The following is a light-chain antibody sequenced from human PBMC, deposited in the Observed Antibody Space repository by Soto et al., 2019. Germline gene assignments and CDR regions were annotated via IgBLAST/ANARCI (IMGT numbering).Light chain of an antibody. CDR1: QSVSTY. Sequence: DIVLTQSPATLSLSPVERATLSCRASQSVSTYVAWYQQKPGQAPRLLIYDASNRATGIPARFSGSGSGTDFTLTISSLEPEDFAVYYCQQRSNWLFGPGTKVYI. CDR2: DAS. V-gene: IGKV3-11*01. J-gene: IGKJ3*01. CDR3: QQRSNWL.